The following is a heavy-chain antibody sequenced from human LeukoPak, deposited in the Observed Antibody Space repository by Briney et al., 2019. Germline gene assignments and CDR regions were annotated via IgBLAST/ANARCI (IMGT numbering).Heavy chain of an antibody. CDR2: IRRDGSVQ. D-gene: IGHD3-22*01. CDR1: GFTLSSYW. CDR3: ARDSNPQSSGYYFDAFDM. Sequence: PGGSLRLSCEASGFTLSSYWMTWVRQAPGMGLEWVANIRRDGSVQHYLDSVEGRFTISRDNTKNSLYLQMNSLRAEDTAVYYCARDSNPQSSGYYFDAFDMWGQGTMVTVSP. J-gene: IGHJ3*02. V-gene: IGHV3-7*01.